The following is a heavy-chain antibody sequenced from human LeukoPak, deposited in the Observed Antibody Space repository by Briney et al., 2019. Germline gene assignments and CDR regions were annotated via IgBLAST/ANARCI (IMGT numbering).Heavy chain of an antibody. Sequence: PGGSLRLSCAASGFTFDDYSMHWVRQPPGKGLEWVSLISWDGGSTFYAESVKGRFTISRDNNKNSLYLQMNSLRAEDTAVYYCAKGSRWYIDYWGQGTLVTVSS. CDR1: GFTFDDYS. D-gene: IGHD6-13*01. J-gene: IGHJ4*02. CDR2: ISWDGGST. V-gene: IGHV3-43*01. CDR3: AKGSRWYIDY.